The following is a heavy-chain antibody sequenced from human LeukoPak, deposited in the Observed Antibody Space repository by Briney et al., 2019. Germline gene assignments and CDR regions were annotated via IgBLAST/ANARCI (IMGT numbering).Heavy chain of an antibody. CDR2: IKQDGTEK. Sequence: PGGSLRLSCAASDFTVTSNYMNWVRQPPGKGLEWVAKIKQDGTEKYYGDSVKGRFTISRDNAKNSLYLHMNSVRAEDSAVYYCARGFYSGAYWGQGTLVTVSS. V-gene: IGHV3-7*04. D-gene: IGHD5-12*01. CDR1: DFTVTSNY. J-gene: IGHJ4*02. CDR3: ARGFYSGAY.